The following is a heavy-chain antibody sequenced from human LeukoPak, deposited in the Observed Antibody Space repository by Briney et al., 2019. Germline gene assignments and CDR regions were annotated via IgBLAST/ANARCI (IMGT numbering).Heavy chain of an antibody. Sequence: GGSLRLSCAASGFPFSSYSMTWVRQAPGKGLEWVAVISYDGSNKYYADSVKGRFTISRDNSKNTLYLQMNSLRAEDTAVYYCAREGRRVGSTRPYNWFDPWGQGTLVTVSS. CDR3: AREGRRVGSTRPYNWFDP. V-gene: IGHV3-30*04. D-gene: IGHD1-26*01. J-gene: IGHJ5*02. CDR2: ISYDGSNK. CDR1: GFPFSSYS.